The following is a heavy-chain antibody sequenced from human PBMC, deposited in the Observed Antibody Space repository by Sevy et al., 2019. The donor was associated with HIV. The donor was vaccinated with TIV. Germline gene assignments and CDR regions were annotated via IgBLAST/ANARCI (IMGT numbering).Heavy chain of an antibody. D-gene: IGHD3-10*01. V-gene: IGHV3-7*01. CDR3: ARYGYGSGSGWFDP. CDR1: GFTFSSYW. J-gene: IGHJ5*02. CDR2: IKQDGSEK. Sequence: GGSLRLSCAASGFTFSSYWMSWVRQAPGKGLEWVANIKQDGSEKYYVDSVKGRFTISRDNAKNSLYPQMNSLRAEDTAVYYCARYGYGSGSGWFDPWGQGTLVTVSS.